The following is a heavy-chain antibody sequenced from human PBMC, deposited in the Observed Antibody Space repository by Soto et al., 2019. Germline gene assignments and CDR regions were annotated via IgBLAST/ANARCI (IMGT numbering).Heavy chain of an antibody. CDR2: ISSSSSYI. J-gene: IGHJ6*04. Sequence: SLRLSCAASGFTFSSYSMNWVRQAPGKGLEWVSSISSSSSYIYYADSVKGRFTISRDNAKNSLYLQMNSLRAEDTAVYYCARDTPPDIVVVPAVWGKGTTVTVSS. V-gene: IGHV3-21*01. CDR3: ARDTPPDIVVVPAV. CDR1: GFTFSSYS. D-gene: IGHD2-2*01.